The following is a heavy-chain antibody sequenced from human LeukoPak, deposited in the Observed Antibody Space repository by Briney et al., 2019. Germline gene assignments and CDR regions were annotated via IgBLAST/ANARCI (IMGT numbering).Heavy chain of an antibody. CDR1: GFTFSSYW. Sequence: GGSLRLSCAASGFTFSSYWMHWVRQAPGKGLVWVSRINSDGSSTSYADSVKGRFTISRDNAENTLYLQMNSLRAEDTAVYYCARDLDTDYDILTGPPGYWGQGTLVTVSS. J-gene: IGHJ4*02. CDR3: ARDLDTDYDILTGPPGY. CDR2: INSDGSST. V-gene: IGHV3-74*01. D-gene: IGHD3-9*01.